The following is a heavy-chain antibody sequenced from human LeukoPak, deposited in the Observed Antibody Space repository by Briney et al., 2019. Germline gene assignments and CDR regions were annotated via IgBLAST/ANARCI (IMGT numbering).Heavy chain of an antibody. D-gene: IGHD6-13*01. Sequence: GGSLRLSCAAPGFTFSSYSMNWVRQAPGKGLEWVSYISSSSSTIYYADSVKGRFTISRDNAKNSLYLQMNSLRAEDTAVYYCARESWGSSWYYYYGMDVWGQGTTVTVSS. CDR3: ARESWGSSWYYYYGMDV. CDR1: GFTFSSYS. V-gene: IGHV3-48*01. J-gene: IGHJ6*02. CDR2: ISSSSSTI.